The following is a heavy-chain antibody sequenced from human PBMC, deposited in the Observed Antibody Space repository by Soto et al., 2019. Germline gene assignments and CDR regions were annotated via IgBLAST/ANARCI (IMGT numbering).Heavy chain of an antibody. D-gene: IGHD6-19*01. CDR1: GFTFSSYG. CDR2: ISYDGSNK. CDR3: AKDASIAVLNWFDP. Sequence: PGGSLRLSCAASGFTFSSYGMHWVRQAPCKGLEWVAVISYDGSNKYYADSVKGRFTISRDNSKNTLYLQMNSLRAEDTAVYYCAKDASIAVLNWFDPWGQGPLVTVSS. J-gene: IGHJ5*02. V-gene: IGHV3-30*18.